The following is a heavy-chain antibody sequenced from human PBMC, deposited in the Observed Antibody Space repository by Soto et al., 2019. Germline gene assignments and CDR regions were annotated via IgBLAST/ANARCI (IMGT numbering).Heavy chain of an antibody. CDR3: AGGYCSGGSCYYYGMDV. CDR1: GGTFSSYA. D-gene: IGHD2-15*01. Sequence: ASVKVSCKASGGTFSSYAISWVRQAPGQGLEWMGGIIPIFGTANYAQKFQGRVTITADESTSTAYMELSSLRSEDTAVYYCAGGYCSGGSCYYYGMDVWGQGTTVTVSS. J-gene: IGHJ6*02. CDR2: IIPIFGTA. V-gene: IGHV1-69*13.